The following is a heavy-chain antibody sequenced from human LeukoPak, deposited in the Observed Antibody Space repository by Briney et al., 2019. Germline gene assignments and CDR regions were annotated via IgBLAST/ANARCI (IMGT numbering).Heavy chain of an antibody. CDR3: AKDAERGFDYSNSLEK. Sequence: TGGSLRLSCAASKFTFSYYGMHWVRRAPGKGLEWVAVIWNDGSSQYYADSVKGRFTVSRDNSQKTLYLQMNSLRPEDTAVYYCAKDAERGFDYSNSLEKWGQGTLVTVSS. CDR1: KFTFSYYG. V-gene: IGHV3-33*06. D-gene: IGHD4-11*01. J-gene: IGHJ4*02. CDR2: IWNDGSSQ.